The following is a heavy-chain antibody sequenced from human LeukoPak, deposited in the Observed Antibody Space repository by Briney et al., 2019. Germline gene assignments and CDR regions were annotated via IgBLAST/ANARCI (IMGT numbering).Heavy chain of an antibody. V-gene: IGHV1-46*01. J-gene: IGHJ4*02. CDR2: INPSGGST. CDR3: ATDYYYDSSGSYYTVDY. Sequence: ASVKVSCKASGYTFTSYYMHWVRQAPGQGLEWMGIINPSGGSTSYAQKFQGRVTMTRDMSTSTVYMELSSLRSEDTAVYYCATDYYYDSSGSYYTVDYWGQGTLVTVSS. CDR1: GYTFTSYY. D-gene: IGHD3-22*01.